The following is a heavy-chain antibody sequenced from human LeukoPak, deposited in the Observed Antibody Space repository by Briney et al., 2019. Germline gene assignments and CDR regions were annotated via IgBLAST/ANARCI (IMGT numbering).Heavy chain of an antibody. Sequence: SETLSLTCTVSGGSISSSSYYWGWIRQPPGKGLEWIGSIYYSGSTYYNPSLKSRVAISVDTSKNQFSLKLSSVTAADTAVYYCARGHRNSYGYISYWGQGTLVTVSS. D-gene: IGHD5-18*01. V-gene: IGHV4-39*07. CDR3: ARGHRNSYGYISY. CDR1: GGSISSSSYY. CDR2: IYYSGST. J-gene: IGHJ4*02.